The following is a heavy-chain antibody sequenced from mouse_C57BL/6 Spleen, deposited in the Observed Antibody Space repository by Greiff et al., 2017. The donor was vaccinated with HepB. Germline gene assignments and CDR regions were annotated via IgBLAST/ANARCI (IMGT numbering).Heavy chain of an antibody. CDR3: ARSSTAAMDY. Sequence: VQLQQSGPELVKPGASVKISCKASGYTFTDYYMNWVKQSHGKSLEWIGDINPNNGGTSYNQKFKGKATLTVDKSSSTAYMELRSLTSEDSAVYYCARSSTAAMDYWGQGTSVTVSS. J-gene: IGHJ4*01. V-gene: IGHV1-26*01. D-gene: IGHD1-2*01. CDR2: INPNNGGT. CDR1: GYTFTDYY.